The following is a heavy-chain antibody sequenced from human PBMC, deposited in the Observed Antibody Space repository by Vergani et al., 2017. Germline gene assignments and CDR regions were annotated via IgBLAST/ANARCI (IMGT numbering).Heavy chain of an antibody. CDR3: ARRARGDSGGYPYYYYYGMDV. CDR2: IIPIFGTA. Sequence: QVQLVQSGAEVKKPGSSVKVSYKASGGTFSSYAISWVRQAPGQGLEWMGGIIPIFGTANYAQKFQGRVTITADESTSTAYMELSSLRSEDTAVYYCARRARGDSGGYPYYYYYGMDVWGQGTTVTVSS. V-gene: IGHV1-69*01. CDR1: GGTFSSYA. J-gene: IGHJ6*02. D-gene: IGHD3-22*01.